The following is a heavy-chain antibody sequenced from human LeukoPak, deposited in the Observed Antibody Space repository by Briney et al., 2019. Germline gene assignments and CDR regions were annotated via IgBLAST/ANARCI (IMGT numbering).Heavy chain of an antibody. CDR1: GGSISTYY. V-gene: IGHV4-59*01. Sequence: SETLSLTCPVSGGSISTYYWSWIRQPPWKGLEWIRYIYYSGSTNYNPSLKSRVTISLDTSRNQFSLKLTSVTAADTAVYYCAREYASAEDYYYYMDVWGKGTTVTVSS. CDR2: IYYSGST. CDR3: AREYASAEDYYYYMDV. J-gene: IGHJ6*03.